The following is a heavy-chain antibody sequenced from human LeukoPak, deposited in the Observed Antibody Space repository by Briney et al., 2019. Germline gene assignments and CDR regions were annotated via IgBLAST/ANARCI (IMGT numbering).Heavy chain of an antibody. Sequence: GGSLRLSCAASGFTFSSYAMHWVRQAPGKGLEYVSAISSNGGSTYYANSVKGRFTISRDNSKNTLYLQMGSLRAEDMAVYYCARALTWNDGCYYYYMDVWGKGTTVTVSS. CDR3: ARALTWNDGCYYYYMDV. CDR2: ISSNGGST. D-gene: IGHD1-1*01. J-gene: IGHJ6*03. CDR1: GFTFSSYA. V-gene: IGHV3-64*01.